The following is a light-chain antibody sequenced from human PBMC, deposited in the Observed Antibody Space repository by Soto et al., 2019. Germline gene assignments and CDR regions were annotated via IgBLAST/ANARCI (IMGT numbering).Light chain of an antibody. J-gene: IGKJ4*01. CDR1: QTISNM. Sequence: VMTQSPATLCLSPGDKVSLSCRANQTISNMLAWYQQKPGQAPRLLIYAASTRATGVSARFSGSGSGTEFTLTISSLQSEDLTSYYCQYYNNWLATFGGGTKVDIK. V-gene: IGKV3-15*01. CDR2: AAS. CDR3: QYYNNWLAT.